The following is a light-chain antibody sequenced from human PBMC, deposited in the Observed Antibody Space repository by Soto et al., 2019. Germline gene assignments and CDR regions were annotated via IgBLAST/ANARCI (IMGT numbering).Light chain of an antibody. CDR2: RNN. V-gene: IGLV1-47*01. Sequence: QSVLTQPPSASGTPGQTVTISCSGSNSNIGSNYVFWYQQLPGAAPKLLIYRNNQRPSGVPDRFSGSKSGTSASLAISGLRSEDEGDYYCSAWDDSLLFGGGNKLTVL. CDR1: NSNIGSNY. J-gene: IGLJ2*01. CDR3: SAWDDSLL.